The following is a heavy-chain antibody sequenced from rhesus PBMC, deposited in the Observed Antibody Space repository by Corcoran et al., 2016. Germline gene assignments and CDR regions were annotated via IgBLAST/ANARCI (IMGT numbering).Heavy chain of an antibody. CDR3: ATGGIRQVWLDWNDGAFDF. J-gene: IGHJ3*01. Sequence: QLQLQESGRGLVKPSETLSLTCAVSGVSIISNYWSRSRQPPGLVLEWIGRISGSGGSTDYNPSLKSRVIISTATSKNQFSLKLSSVTAADTAVYYCATGGIRQVWLDWNDGAFDFWGQGLRVTVSS. CDR1: GVSIISNY. D-gene: IGHD1-7*02. CDR2: ISGSGGST. V-gene: IGHV4-173*01.